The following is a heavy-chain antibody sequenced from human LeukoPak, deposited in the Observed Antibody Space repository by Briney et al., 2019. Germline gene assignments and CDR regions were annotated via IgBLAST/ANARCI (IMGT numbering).Heavy chain of an antibody. CDR2: IYYSGGT. V-gene: IGHV4-59*11. CDR1: GGSISSHY. J-gene: IGHJ5*02. D-gene: IGHD6-19*01. CDR3: AAVAVAGSWFDP. Sequence: SETLSLTCTVSGGSISSHYWSWIRQPPGKGLEWIGYIYYSGGTNYNPSLKSRVTISVDTSKNQFSLKLSSVTAADTAVYYCAAVAVAGSWFDPWGQGTLVTVSS.